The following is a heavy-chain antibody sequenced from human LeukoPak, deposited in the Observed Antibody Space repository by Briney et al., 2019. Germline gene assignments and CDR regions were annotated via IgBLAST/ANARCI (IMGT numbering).Heavy chain of an antibody. CDR2: IYYSGGT. CDR3: ARDRSSSWYGKRAFDI. Sequence: EPSETLSLTCTVSGGSISSYYWSWIRQPPGKGLEWIGYIYYSGGTNYNPSLKSRVTISVDTSKNQFSLKLSSVTAADTAVYYCARDRSSSWYGKRAFDIWGQGTMVTVSS. V-gene: IGHV4-59*01. CDR1: GGSISSYY. J-gene: IGHJ3*02. D-gene: IGHD6-13*01.